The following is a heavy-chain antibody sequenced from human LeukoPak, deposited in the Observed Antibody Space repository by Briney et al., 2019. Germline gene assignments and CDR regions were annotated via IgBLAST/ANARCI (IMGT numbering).Heavy chain of an antibody. CDR2: MNPNSGNT. V-gene: IGHV1-8*01. CDR3: ARGPSRVTMVRGLASHWFDP. Sequence: GASVKVSCKASGYTFTSYDINWVRQATGQGLEWMGWMNPNSGNTGYAQKFQGRVTMTRNTSISTAYTELSSLRSEDTAVYYCARGPSRVTMVRGLASHWFDPWGQGTLVTVSS. D-gene: IGHD3-10*01. CDR1: GYTFTSYD. J-gene: IGHJ5*02.